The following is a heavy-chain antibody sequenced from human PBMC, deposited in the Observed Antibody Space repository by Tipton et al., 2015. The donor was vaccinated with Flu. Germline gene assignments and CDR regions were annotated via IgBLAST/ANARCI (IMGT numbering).Heavy chain of an antibody. CDR3: ARLSYYDVDLKNFYFDY. D-gene: IGHD3-10*02. V-gene: IGHV4-39*01. CDR2: IYPSGTT. Sequence: TLSLTCTVSSGSIRSTNYFCAWIRHPPGKRLELIGSIYPSGTTYYNPSLKSRVTISVDTSKSQFSLKLRSVTAADTAVYYCARLSYYDVDLKNFYFDYWGQGALVTVSS. CDR1: SGSIRSTNYF. J-gene: IGHJ4*02.